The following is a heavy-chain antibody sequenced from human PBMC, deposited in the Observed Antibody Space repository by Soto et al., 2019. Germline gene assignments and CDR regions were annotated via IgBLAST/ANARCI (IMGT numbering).Heavy chain of an antibody. CDR1: GFTFSSYA. Sequence: GGSLRLSCAASGFTFSSYAMHWVRQAPGKGLEWVAVISYDGSNKYYADSVKGRFTISRDNSKNTLYLQMNSLRAEDTAVYYCARDRHILLVPAATKLYGMAVWGQGTTVTVSS. J-gene: IGHJ6*02. CDR3: ARDRHILLVPAATKLYGMAV. CDR2: ISYDGSNK. V-gene: IGHV3-30-3*01. D-gene: IGHD2-2*01.